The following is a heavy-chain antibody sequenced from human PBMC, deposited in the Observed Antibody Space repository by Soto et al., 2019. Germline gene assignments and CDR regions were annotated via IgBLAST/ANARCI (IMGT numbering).Heavy chain of an antibody. J-gene: IGHJ6*03. CDR1: GYTFTSYG. CDR2: ISAYNGNT. V-gene: IGHV1-18*01. Sequence: ASVKVSCKASGYTFTSYGISWVRQAPGQGLEWMGWISAYNGNTNYAQKLQGRVTMTTDTSTSTAYMELRSLRSDDTAVYYCARGHCSGGSCYSDYYYYMDVWGKGTTVTVSS. CDR3: ARGHCSGGSCYSDYYYYMDV. D-gene: IGHD2-15*01.